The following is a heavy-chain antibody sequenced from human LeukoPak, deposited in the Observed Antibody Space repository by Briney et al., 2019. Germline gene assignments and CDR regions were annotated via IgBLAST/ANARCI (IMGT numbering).Heavy chain of an antibody. V-gene: IGHV3-53*01. D-gene: IGHD6-13*01. J-gene: IGHJ2*01. CDR2: IYSGGST. CDR1: GFTVSSKY. CDR3: ARGVYSSSWYWYFDL. Sequence: GGSLRLSCAASGFTVSSKYMSWVRQAPGKGLEWVSVIYSGGSTYYADSVKGRFTISRDNSKNTLYLQMNSLRAEDTAVYYCARGVYSSSWYWYFDLWGRGTLVTVSS.